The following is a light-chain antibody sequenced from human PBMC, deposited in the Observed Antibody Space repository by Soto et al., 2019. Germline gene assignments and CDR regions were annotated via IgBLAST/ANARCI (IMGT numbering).Light chain of an antibody. Sequence: QSALTQPASVSGSPGQSITISCTGTSGDVGGYNYVSWYQQHPGKAPKLMIYEVSNRPSGVSTRFSGSKSGNTASLTISGLQAEDEADYYCSSYTSSSTLDWVFGGGTKLTVL. V-gene: IGLV2-14*01. J-gene: IGLJ3*02. CDR3: SSYTSSSTLDWV. CDR2: EVS. CDR1: SGDVGGYNY.